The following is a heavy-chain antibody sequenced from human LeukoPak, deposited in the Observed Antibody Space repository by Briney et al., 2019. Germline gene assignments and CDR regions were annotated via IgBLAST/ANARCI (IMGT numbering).Heavy chain of an antibody. Sequence: SETLSLTCAVYGGSFSGYYWSWIRQPPGKGLEWIGEINHSGSTNYSPSLKSRVTISVDTSKNQFSLKLSSVTAADTAVYYCARGGPIVVVPAAIRGYYYYYGMDVWGQGTTVTVSS. CDR3: ARGGPIVVVPAAIRGYYYYYGMDV. CDR2: INHSGST. D-gene: IGHD2-2*02. CDR1: GGSFSGYY. V-gene: IGHV4-34*01. J-gene: IGHJ6*02.